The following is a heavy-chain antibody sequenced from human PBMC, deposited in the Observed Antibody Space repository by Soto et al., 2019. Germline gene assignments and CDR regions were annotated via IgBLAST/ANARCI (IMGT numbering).Heavy chain of an antibody. CDR1: GFTFRSYA. D-gene: IGHD3-22*01. CDR3: VKVLYVTMIVVVSAFDC. CDR2: ISASGGST. Sequence: PGGSLRLSCAASGFTFRSYAMSWVRQAPGKGPEWVSAISASGGSTYYADSVKGRFTISRDSSKNTLYLQMNSLRAEDTAVYYCVKVLYVTMIVVVSAFDCWGQGTLVTVSS. J-gene: IGHJ4*02. V-gene: IGHV3-23*01.